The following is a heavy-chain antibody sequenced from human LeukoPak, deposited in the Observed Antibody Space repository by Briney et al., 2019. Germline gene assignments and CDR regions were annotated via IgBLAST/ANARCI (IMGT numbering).Heavy chain of an antibody. CDR2: ISTYYGDT. Sequence: GASVKVSCKASGYTFTNYGITWVRQAPGQGLEWMGWISTYYGDTNYSQKFQGRVTMTTDTSTSATYMELRSLRSDDTAVYYCAREALLWFGESRFSTDQQKYYYYGMDAWGQGTTVTVSS. CDR3: AREALLWFGESRFSTDQQKYYYYGMDA. J-gene: IGHJ6*02. CDR1: GYTFTNYG. D-gene: IGHD3-10*01. V-gene: IGHV1-18*01.